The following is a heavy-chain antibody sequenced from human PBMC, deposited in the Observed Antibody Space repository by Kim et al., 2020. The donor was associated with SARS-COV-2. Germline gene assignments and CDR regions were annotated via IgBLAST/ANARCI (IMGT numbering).Heavy chain of an antibody. J-gene: IGHJ4*02. Sequence: SVKVSCKASGGTFSSYAISWVRQAPGQGLEWMGRIIPILGIANYAQKFQGRVTITADKSTSTAYMELSSLRSEDTAVYYCARVSGIAAAEGKSFDYWGQGTLVTVSS. CDR3: ARVSGIAAAEGKSFDY. CDR2: IIPILGIA. D-gene: IGHD6-13*01. V-gene: IGHV1-69*04. CDR1: GGTFSSYA.